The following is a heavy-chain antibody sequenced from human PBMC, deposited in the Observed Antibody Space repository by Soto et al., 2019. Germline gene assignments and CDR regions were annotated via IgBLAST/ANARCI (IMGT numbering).Heavy chain of an antibody. D-gene: IGHD4-17*01. CDR3: ARCDFGDYVPPLDH. Sequence: QVHLMQSGAEVKSPGASVRVSCKASGYTFSSYGVSWVRQAPGQGLEFMGWISVYNGHTNYAQKFQGRVTMTTDTSTSTAYMELRSLRSADTAVYFCARCDFGDYVPPLDHWGXGTXVTVS. J-gene: IGHJ4*02. CDR1: GYTFSSYG. V-gene: IGHV1-18*01. CDR2: ISVYNGHT.